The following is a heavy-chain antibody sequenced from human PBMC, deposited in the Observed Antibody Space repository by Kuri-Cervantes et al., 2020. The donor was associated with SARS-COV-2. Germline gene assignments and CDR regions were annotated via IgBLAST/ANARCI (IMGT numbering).Heavy chain of an antibody. J-gene: IGHJ4*02. CDR2: IYTSGST. Sequence: SCTVSGGSISSGSYYWSWIRQPAGKGLEWIGRIYTSGSTNYNPSLKSRVTISVDTSKNQFSLKLSSVTAADTAVYYCARDPTGLQYYFDYWGQGTLVTVSS. D-gene: IGHD4-11*01. CDR3: ARDPTGLQYYFDY. CDR1: GGSISSGSYY. V-gene: IGHV4-61*02.